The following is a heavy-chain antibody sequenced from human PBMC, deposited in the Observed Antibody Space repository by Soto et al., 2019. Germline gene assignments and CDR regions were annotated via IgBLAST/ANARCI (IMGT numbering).Heavy chain of an antibody. CDR1: GYTFTTYA. D-gene: IGHD3-16*01. CDR3: ARDGGYYYFDS. J-gene: IGHJ4*02. V-gene: IGHV1-3*04. Sequence: QVQLVQSGAEVKKPGASVKVSCKASGYTFTTYAIQWVRQAPGQRLEWMGYINIADNHAKYSEKFQGRLTITRDTSTSTVYMELSSLTSEDTAMYYCARDGGYYYFDSWGQGILVTVSS. CDR2: INIADNHA.